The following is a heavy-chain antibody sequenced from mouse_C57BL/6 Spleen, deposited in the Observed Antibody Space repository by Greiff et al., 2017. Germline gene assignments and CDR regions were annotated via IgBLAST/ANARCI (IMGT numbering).Heavy chain of an antibody. V-gene: IGHV6-3*01. J-gene: IGHJ4*01. CDR2: IRLKSDNYAT. D-gene: IGHD2-3*01. Sequence: EVMLVESGGGLVQPGGSMKLSCVASGFTFSNYWMNWVRQSPEKGLEWVAQIRLKSDNYATHYAGSVKGRFTISRNDSKSSVYLQMNNLRAEDTGMYYCTEGWLEGNYAMDCWGQGASVTVSS. CDR3: TEGWLEGNYAMDC. CDR1: GFTFSNYW.